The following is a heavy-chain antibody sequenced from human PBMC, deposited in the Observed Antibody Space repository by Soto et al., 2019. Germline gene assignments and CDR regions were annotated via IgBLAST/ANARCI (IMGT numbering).Heavy chain of an antibody. Sequence: ASVKVSCKASGYTFTTYDLSWVRQAPGQGLEWMGWISAYNGNTNYAQNLQGRVTMTTDTSTSTAYMELSSLRSDDTAVYYSGSTNYNPSLKSRVTISVDTSKNQFSPKLSSVTAADTAVYYCARDHRGYYGSGSYYNGAYYYYGMDVWGQGTTVTVSS. CDR1: GYTFTTYD. CDR2: ISAYNGNT. V-gene: IGHV1-18*01. J-gene: IGHJ6*02. D-gene: IGHD3-10*01. CDR3: GSTNYNPSLKSRVTISVDTSKNQFSPKLSSVTAADTAVYYCARDHRGYYGSGSYYNGAYYYYGMDV.